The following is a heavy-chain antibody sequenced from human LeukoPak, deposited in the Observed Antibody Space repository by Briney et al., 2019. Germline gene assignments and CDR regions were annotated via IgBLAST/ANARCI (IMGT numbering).Heavy chain of an antibody. CDR2: ISGDGGST. J-gene: IGHJ4*02. CDR1: GFTFDDYA. CDR3: AKDTYYYDSSGYEGPSFDY. V-gene: IGHV3-43*02. Sequence: GGSLRLSCAASGFTFDDYAMHWLRQAPGKGLEWVSLISGDGGSTYYADSVKGRFTISRDNSKNSLYLQMNSLRTEDTALYYCAKDTYYYDSSGYEGPSFDYWGQGTLVTVSS. D-gene: IGHD3-22*01.